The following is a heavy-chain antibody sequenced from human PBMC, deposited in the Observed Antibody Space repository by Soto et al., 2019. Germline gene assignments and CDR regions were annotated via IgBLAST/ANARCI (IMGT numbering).Heavy chain of an antibody. V-gene: IGHV4-59*01. CDR2: IYHSGTT. CDR1: GDSITGSY. CDR3: ARDMPYAAGSLAGCDY. D-gene: IGHD1-26*01. J-gene: IGHJ4*02. Sequence: PSETLSLTCTVSGDSITGSYWSWIRQPPGKTLEWIGYIYHSGTTTYNPSLKSRVSISVDTSKNQFSLRLTSVIAADTAVYYCARDMPYAAGSLAGCDYWRQGILVTASS.